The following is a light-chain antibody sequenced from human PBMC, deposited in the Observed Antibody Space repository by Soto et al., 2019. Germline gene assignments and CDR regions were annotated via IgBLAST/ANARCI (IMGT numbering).Light chain of an antibody. CDR3: QQYNDWPPFT. V-gene: IGKV3-15*01. CDR1: QTVSIN. CDR2: GAS. Sequence: EIVMTQSPATLSVSPGERATLSCRASQTVSINLAWYQQKPGQAPRLLIHGASTRAAGIPARFSGSGSGTEFTLTISSLQSEDFAVYYCQQYNDWPPFTVGPGTRVDIK. J-gene: IGKJ3*01.